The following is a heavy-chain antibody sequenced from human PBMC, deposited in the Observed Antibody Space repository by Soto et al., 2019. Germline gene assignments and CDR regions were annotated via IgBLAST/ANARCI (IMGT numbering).Heavy chain of an antibody. Sequence: GGSLRLSWAPSRFTFSSYSMKWVRHVPGTGLEXVSYISRSSSYIYYADSVLGPFTISRANEKNSIYLQMNRLRAEEKAVYYCAIETIAAAGTGRDYWGQGTLVTVSS. J-gene: IGHJ4*02. D-gene: IGHD6-13*01. CDR3: AIETIAAAGTGRDY. V-gene: IGHV3-21*05. CDR2: ISRSSSYI. CDR1: RFTFSSYS.